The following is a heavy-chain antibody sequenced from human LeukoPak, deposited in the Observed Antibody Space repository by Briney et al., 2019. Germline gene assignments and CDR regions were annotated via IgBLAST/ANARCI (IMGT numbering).Heavy chain of an antibody. Sequence: SQTLSLTRAISVDSVSSNSSAWNWIRQSPSRGLEWLGRTYYRSKWYNDHAVSVKSRITINPDTSKNQFSLQLNSVPPEDTAVYCCASAGPIAARPGSYYYYMDVWGKGTTVTVSS. CDR2: TYYRSKWYN. V-gene: IGHV6-1*01. D-gene: IGHD6-6*01. J-gene: IGHJ6*03. CDR3: ASAGPIAARPGSYYYYMDV. CDR1: VDSVSSNSSA.